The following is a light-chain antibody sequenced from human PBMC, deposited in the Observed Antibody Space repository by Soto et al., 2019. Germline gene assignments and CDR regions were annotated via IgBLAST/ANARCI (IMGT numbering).Light chain of an antibody. J-gene: IGKJ1*01. Sequence: PGDRATLSCRASQSVNSNYLAWYQRKPGQAPRLLIYGASNRATDIPYRFSASGSGTDFTLTITRLEAEDFAVYYCQQYDSTPPTFGQVTKVEVK. CDR2: GAS. V-gene: IGKV3-20*01. CDR3: QQYDSTPPT. CDR1: QSVNSNY.